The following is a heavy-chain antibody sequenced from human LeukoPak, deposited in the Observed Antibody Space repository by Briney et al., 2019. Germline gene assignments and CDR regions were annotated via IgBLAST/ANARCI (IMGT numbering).Heavy chain of an antibody. J-gene: IGHJ4*02. CDR1: AFTFSSYS. D-gene: IGHD6-6*01. CDR3: AREYSSSSGRSFDY. V-gene: IGHV3-48*01. CDR2: ISTSSTTI. Sequence: GGSPRLSCAASAFTFSSYSMNWVRQAPGKGLEWVSYISTSSTTIFYADSVKGRFTISRDNAKNSLYLQMNSLRAEDTAVYYCAREYSSSSGRSFDYWGQGTLVTVSS.